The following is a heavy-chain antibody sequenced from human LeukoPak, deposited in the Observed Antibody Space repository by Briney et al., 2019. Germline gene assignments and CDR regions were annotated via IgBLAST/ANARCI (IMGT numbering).Heavy chain of an antibody. CDR2: ISSSGSTI. Sequence: GGSLRLSCAASGFTFSSYSMNWVRQAPGKGLERVSYISSSGSTIYYADSVKGRFTISGDNAKNSLYLQMNSLRAEDTAVYYCAELGITMIRGVWGKGTTVTISS. J-gene: IGHJ6*04. V-gene: IGHV3-48*04. D-gene: IGHD3-22*01. CDR1: GFTFSSYS. CDR3: AELGITMIRGV.